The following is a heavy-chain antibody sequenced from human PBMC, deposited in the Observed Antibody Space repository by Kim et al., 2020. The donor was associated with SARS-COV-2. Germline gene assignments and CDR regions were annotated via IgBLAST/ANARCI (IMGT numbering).Heavy chain of an antibody. CDR2: ISGSGDGT. Sequence: GGSLRLSCTASGFTFSSYAMSWVRQAPGKGLEWVSAISGSGDGTYYADSVKGRFTISRDNSKNTVCLQMNSLRAEDTAVYYCAKAWSIAVVAAQNYWGQGTLVTVSS. CDR1: GFTFSSYA. V-gene: IGHV3-23*01. CDR3: AKAWSIAVVAAQNY. D-gene: IGHD6-19*01. J-gene: IGHJ4*02.